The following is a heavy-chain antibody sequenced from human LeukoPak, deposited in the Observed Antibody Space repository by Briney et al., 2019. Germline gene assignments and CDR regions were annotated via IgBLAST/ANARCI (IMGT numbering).Heavy chain of an antibody. V-gene: IGHV1-8*01. J-gene: IGHJ4*02. CDR2: MSPHSGHT. Sequence: ASVKVSCKTSGYTSTSYDINWVRQATGQGLEWMGWMSPHSGHTGYAQKFQGRVTMTRDTSISTAYMELSSLTSEDTAVYYCTRERDSWDLIDWGGQGTLVTVSS. D-gene: IGHD1-26*01. CDR1: GYTSTSYD. CDR3: TRERDSWDLIDW.